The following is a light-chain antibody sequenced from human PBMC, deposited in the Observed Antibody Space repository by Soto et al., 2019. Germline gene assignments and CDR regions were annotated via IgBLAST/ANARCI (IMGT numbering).Light chain of an antibody. CDR3: QQYGTSPIT. V-gene: IGKV3-11*01. CDR1: QSVSSY. J-gene: IGKJ5*01. Sequence: EIVLTQSPATLSLSPGERATLSCRASQSVSSYLAWYQQKPGQAPRLLIYDASNRATGIPARFSGSGSGTDFTLTISSLQPDDFAVYYCQQYGTSPITFGQGTRLEIK. CDR2: DAS.